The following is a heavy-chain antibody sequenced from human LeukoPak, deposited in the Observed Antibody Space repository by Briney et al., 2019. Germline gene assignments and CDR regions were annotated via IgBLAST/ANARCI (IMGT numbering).Heavy chain of an antibody. J-gene: IGHJ4*02. Sequence: GGSLRLPCLASGYTLSSYSINWVRQAPGKGLERVSSISVRSNYIYYADSVRGRFRISRDDARDSLFLEMNSLRAEDTAVYYCVRLRRNSDTSGFYYYYDFWGQGTLVTVSS. CDR3: VRLRRNSDTSGFYYYYDF. D-gene: IGHD3-22*01. CDR1: GYTLSSYS. CDR2: ISVRSNYI. V-gene: IGHV3-21*01.